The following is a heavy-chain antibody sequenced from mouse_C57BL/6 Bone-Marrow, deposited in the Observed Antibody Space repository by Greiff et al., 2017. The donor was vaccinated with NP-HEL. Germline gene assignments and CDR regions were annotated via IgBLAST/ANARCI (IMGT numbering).Heavy chain of an antibody. CDR3: AREEYYGSSYGDY. V-gene: IGHV1-82*01. Sequence: QVQLKQSGPELVKPGASVKISCKASGYAFSSSWMNWVKQRPGKGLEWIGRIYPGDGDTNYNGKFKGKATLTADKSSSTAYMQLSSLTSEDSAVYVCAREEYYGSSYGDYWGQGTTLTVSS. D-gene: IGHD1-1*01. J-gene: IGHJ2*01. CDR1: GYAFSSSW. CDR2: IYPGDGDT.